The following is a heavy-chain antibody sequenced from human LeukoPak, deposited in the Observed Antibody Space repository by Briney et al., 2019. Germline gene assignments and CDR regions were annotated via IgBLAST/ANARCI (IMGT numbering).Heavy chain of an antibody. D-gene: IGHD3-10*01. V-gene: IGHV4-4*07. J-gene: IGHJ6*03. CDR1: GGSISSYY. CDR2: IYTSGST. CDR3: ARGTSPGVAPYYYYYYMDV. Sequence: ASETLSLTCTVSGGSISSYYWSWIRQPAGKGLEWIGRIYTSGSTNYNPSLKSRVTMSVDTSKNQFSLKLSSVTAADTAVYYCARGTSPGVAPYYYYYYMDVWGKGTTVTVSS.